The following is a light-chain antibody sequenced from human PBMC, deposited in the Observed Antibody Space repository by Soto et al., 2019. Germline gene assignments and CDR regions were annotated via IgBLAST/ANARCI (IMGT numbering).Light chain of an antibody. V-gene: IGKV3D-15*01. CDR1: KSVSNN. CDR2: GAS. Sequence: EIVMTQSPGTLSVSPGERAILSCRASKSVSNNLAWYQQKPGPAPRLLIFGASTRATGIPARFSGSGSGTEIPLIISSLHSEDFAIYCCQQNNNWPPLTFGGGTKVEIK. CDR3: QQNNNWPPLT. J-gene: IGKJ4*01.